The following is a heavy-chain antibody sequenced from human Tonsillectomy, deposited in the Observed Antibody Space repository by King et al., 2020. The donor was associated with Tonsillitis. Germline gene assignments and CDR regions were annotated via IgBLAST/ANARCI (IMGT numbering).Heavy chain of an antibody. CDR2: IKQDGSEK. CDR3: ARDRFWSGRYYSYCGLDV. D-gene: IGHD3-3*01. J-gene: IGHJ6*02. CDR1: GLPFSSYY. V-gene: IGHV3-7*03. Sequence: QLVQSGGGLVQPGGSLRLSCAASGLPFSSYYMSWVRQAPGKGLQWVANIKQDGSEKYYVDSVKGRFTISRDNAKNSLYLQMNSLRAEDTAVYYCARDRFWSGRYYSYCGLDVWGQGTTVTVSS.